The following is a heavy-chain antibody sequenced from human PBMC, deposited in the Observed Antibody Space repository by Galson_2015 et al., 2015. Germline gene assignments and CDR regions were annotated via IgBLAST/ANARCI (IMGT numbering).Heavy chain of an antibody. CDR3: AKELFSGSWFDS. CDR1: GFTFSSYG. J-gene: IGHJ5*01. Sequence: SLRLSCAASGFTFSSYGMHWVRQAPGKGLEWVAVISYDGSNKYYADSVKGRFTISRDNSKNTLYLQMNSLRAEDTAVYCCAKELFSGSWFDSWAQGPLVTVPS. V-gene: IGHV3-30*18. CDR2: ISYDGSNK.